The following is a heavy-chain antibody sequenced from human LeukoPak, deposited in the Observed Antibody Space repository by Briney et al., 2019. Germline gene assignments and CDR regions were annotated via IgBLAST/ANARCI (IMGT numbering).Heavy chain of an antibody. V-gene: IGHV4-59*08. J-gene: IGHJ4*02. CDR3: AKYGNSGWVIDN. CDR2: IYYTGGT. D-gene: IGHD6-19*01. Sequence: PSETLSLTCTVSGGSIGSDYWTWIRQPPGKGLEYIGFIYYTGGTNYNPSLKSRVTISVDTSKNQFSLKLSSVTAADTAVYFCAKYGNSGWVIDNWGQGTLVTVSS. CDR1: GGSIGSDY.